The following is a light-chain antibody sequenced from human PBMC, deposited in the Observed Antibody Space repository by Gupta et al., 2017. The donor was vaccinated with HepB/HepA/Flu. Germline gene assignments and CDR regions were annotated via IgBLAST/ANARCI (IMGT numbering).Light chain of an antibody. V-gene: IGLV1-40*01. CDR2: VNN. CDR1: SSNIWSYYD. CDR3: QSYDSSLSAVV. Sequence: QPVLTQPPAASGAPGPRVTISCTGTSSNIWSYYDVNWYQQFPGTAPKLLISVNNNRPSGVPDRFTGSKSGTSASLAITGLQADDEADYYCQSYDSSLSAVVFGGGTKLIVL. J-gene: IGLJ2*01.